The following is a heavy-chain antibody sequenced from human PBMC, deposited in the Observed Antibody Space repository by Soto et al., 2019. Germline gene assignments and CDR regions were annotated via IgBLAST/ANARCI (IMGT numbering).Heavy chain of an antibody. J-gene: IGHJ5*02. V-gene: IGHV4-30-4*01. CDR2: IYYSGST. CDR1: GGSIRSGDYY. Sequence: PSETLSLTCTVSGGSIRSGDYYWSWIRQPPGKGLEWIGYIYYSGSTYYNPSLKSRVTISVDTSKNQFPLKLSSVTAADTAVYYCARGPNYYNSARGWFDPWGQGTMVTVYS. CDR3: ARGPNYYNSARGWFDP. D-gene: IGHD3-10*01.